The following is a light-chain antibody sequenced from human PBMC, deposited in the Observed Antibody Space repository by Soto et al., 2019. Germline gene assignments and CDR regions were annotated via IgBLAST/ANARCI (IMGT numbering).Light chain of an antibody. CDR1: SPNIGSNT. Sequence: QSVLTQPPSASGTPGQRVTISCSGSSPNIGSNTVNWYQQLPGTAPKLLIYSNEQRPSGVPDRFSGSKSGTSASLAISGLQAEDEADYYCAAWYDSLNGWVFGGGTKLTVL. V-gene: IGLV1-44*01. J-gene: IGLJ3*02. CDR3: AAWYDSLNGWV. CDR2: SNE.